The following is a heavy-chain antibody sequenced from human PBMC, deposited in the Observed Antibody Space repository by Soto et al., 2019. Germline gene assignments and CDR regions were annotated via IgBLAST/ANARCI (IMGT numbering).Heavy chain of an antibody. CDR1: GFMFGSYA. CDR3: ANARKYSSPYDS. V-gene: IGHV3-23*01. J-gene: IGHJ5*01. Sequence: EVQLLESGGGLVQPGGSLRLSCATSGFMFGSYAMNWVRQAPGKGLEWVSVISGGGSTKNYADSVRGRFTTYRDSSTDTVYLQMYSLRVEDTAVYYCANARKYSSPYDSWGQGTLVTVSS. D-gene: IGHD6-19*01. CDR2: ISGGGSTK.